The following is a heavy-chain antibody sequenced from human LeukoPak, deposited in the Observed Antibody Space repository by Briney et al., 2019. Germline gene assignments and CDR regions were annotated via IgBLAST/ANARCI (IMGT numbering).Heavy chain of an antibody. CDR3: ARFRAATTRFDY. D-gene: IGHD1/OR15-1a*01. CDR1: GFTFRNYA. Sequence: GGSLRLSCAASGFTFRNYAMYWVRQAPGRGLEWAAVVSFDGDTTFYSDSVKGRFAISRDNSKNTLYLEMNSLRPEDTAVYYCARFRAATTRFDYWGQGTLVTVSS. V-gene: IGHV3-30*09. CDR2: VSFDGDTT. J-gene: IGHJ4*02.